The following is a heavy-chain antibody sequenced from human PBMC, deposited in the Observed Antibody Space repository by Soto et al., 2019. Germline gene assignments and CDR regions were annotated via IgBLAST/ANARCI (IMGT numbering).Heavy chain of an antibody. CDR3: SRDWKHGTVVLVAATRFDY. D-gene: IGHD2-15*01. V-gene: IGHV3-49*03. CDR1: GFTFGDYA. Sequence: GGSLRLSCTASGFTFGDYAMSWFRQAPGKGQEWVGFIRSNAYGGTPEYDASVKGRFTISRDDSRSIAYLQVSSLKTEDTAVYYCSRDWKHGTVVLVAATRFDYWGQGALVTVSS. J-gene: IGHJ4*02. CDR2: IRSNAYGGTP.